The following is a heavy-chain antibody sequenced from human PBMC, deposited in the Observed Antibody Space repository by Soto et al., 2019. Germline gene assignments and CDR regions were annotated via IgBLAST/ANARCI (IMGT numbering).Heavy chain of an antibody. J-gene: IGHJ3*02. CDR3: AGLQWLVEGLDAFDI. Sequence: QVQLVQSGAEVKKPGSSVKVSCKASGGTFSSYTISWVRQAPGQGLEWMGRIIPILGIANYAQKFQGRVTITADKSTSTAYMELSSLRSEDTAVYYCAGLQWLVEGLDAFDIWGQGTMVTVSS. CDR2: IIPILGIA. V-gene: IGHV1-69*02. D-gene: IGHD6-19*01. CDR1: GGTFSSYT.